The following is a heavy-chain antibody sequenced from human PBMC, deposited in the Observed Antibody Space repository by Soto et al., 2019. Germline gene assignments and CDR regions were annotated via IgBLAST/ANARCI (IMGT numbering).Heavy chain of an antibody. D-gene: IGHD3-22*01. Sequence: PGGSLSLSCAASGFTFSSYGMHWVRQAPGKGLEWVAVISYDGSNKYYADSVKGRFTISRDNSKNTLYLQMNSLRAEDTAVYYCAKDRVVWLYYDSSGYDYWGQGTLVTVSS. CDR1: GFTFSSYG. V-gene: IGHV3-30*18. J-gene: IGHJ4*02. CDR2: ISYDGSNK. CDR3: AKDRVVWLYYDSSGYDY.